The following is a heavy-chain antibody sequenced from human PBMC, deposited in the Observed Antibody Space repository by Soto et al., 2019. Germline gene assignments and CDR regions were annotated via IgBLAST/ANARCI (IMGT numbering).Heavy chain of an antibody. J-gene: IGHJ6*03. V-gene: IGHV3-64*01. CDR1: GFALSGYA. D-gene: IGHD6-6*01. Sequence: GGSLRLSCAASGFALSGYAMDWVRQAPGKGLEYVSGISSNGVGTYYANSVQGRFTISRDNSKNTVYLQMGSLRPEDMAVYYCARRARPDFYYMDVWGKGTTVTVS. CDR3: ARRARPDFYYMDV. CDR2: ISSNGVGT.